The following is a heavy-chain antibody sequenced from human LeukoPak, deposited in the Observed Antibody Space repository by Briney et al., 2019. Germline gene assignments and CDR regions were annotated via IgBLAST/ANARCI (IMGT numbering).Heavy chain of an antibody. CDR2: IYSDETT. D-gene: IGHD6-13*01. CDR1: GLSVSGNY. V-gene: IGHV3-66*04. Sequence: PGVSLRLSCAASGLSVSGNYTSWVRQAPGKGLEWVSVIYSDETTGYPDSVKGRFTISRDKSRNMLFLQMNSLRPEDTAIYYCARRITTSGLYYFDLWGQGTLVTVSS. J-gene: IGHJ4*02. CDR3: ARRITTSGLYYFDL.